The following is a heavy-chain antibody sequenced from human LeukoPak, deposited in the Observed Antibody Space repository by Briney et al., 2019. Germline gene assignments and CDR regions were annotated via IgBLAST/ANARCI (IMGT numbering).Heavy chain of an antibody. CDR3: ARSMICSSTTSCYRAGLDY. CDR1: GFTFSSYS. V-gene: IGHV3-48*01. D-gene: IGHD2-2*01. J-gene: IGHJ4*02. Sequence: PGGSLRLSCAVSGFTFSSYSMNWVRQAPGKGLEWVSYISSRSSTIYYADSVKGRFTISRDNANNSLYLQMNSLRAEDRAVYYCARSMICSSTTSCYRAGLDYWGQGTLVSVSS. CDR2: ISSRSSTI.